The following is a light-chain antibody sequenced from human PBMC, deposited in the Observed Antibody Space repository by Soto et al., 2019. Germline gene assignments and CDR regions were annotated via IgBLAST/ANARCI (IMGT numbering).Light chain of an antibody. J-gene: IGKJ5*01. Sequence: EIVMTQSPATLSVSPWERATLSCWASQSVSSNLAWYQQKPGQAPRLLIYGASTRATGVPPRFSGGGSGTEFTLSISSLQSEDSAIYYCQQYKSWPPITFGQGTRLEIK. CDR3: QQYKSWPPIT. CDR2: GAS. V-gene: IGKV3-15*01. CDR1: QSVSSN.